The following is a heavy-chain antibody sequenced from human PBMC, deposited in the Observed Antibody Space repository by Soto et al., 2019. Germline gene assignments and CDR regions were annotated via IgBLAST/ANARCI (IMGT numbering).Heavy chain of an antibody. D-gene: IGHD2-15*01. V-gene: IGHV1-46*01. CDR2: IDPSGGGT. CDR3: ARDRVDCSGGNCWRSVEDT. Sequence: QVQLVQSGAEVKKPGASVRVSCKASVYTFTSYYMHWVRQAPGQGLEWMGIIDPSGGGTSYAQMFQGRLTMTRDASTSTVYMELSSLRSEDTAVYYCARDRVDCSGGNCWRSVEDTWGQGALFTVSS. J-gene: IGHJ5*02. CDR1: VYTFTSYY.